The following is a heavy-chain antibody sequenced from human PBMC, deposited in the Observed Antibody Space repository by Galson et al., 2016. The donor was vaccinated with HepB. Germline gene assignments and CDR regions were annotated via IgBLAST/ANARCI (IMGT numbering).Heavy chain of an antibody. CDR2: SSAYNGKT. D-gene: IGHD3-22*01. J-gene: IGHJ4*02. CDR3: ARDRRRITMIQVERVDY. V-gene: IGHV1-18*01. CDR1: GYNFTSYG. Sequence: SVKVSCKASGYNFTSYGISWVRQVPGQGLEWVGWSSAYNGKTNYAQNLQDRVTMTTDTSTNTAYMELRSLRSDETALYYCARDRRRITMIQVERVDYWGQGTLVTVSS.